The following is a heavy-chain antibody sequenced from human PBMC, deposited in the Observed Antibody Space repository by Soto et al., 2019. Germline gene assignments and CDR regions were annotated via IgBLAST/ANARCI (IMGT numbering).Heavy chain of an antibody. D-gene: IGHD3-16*02. CDR1: GFTFSSYS. J-gene: IGHJ5*02. Sequence: GGSLRLSCAASGFTFSSYSMNWVRQAPGKGLEWVSYISSSSTIYYADSVKGRFTISRDNAKNSLYLQMNSLRDEDTAVYYCARDKADYDYVWGSYRQYARWFDPWGQGTLVTVSS. CDR3: ARDKADYDYVWGSYRQYARWFDP. CDR2: ISSSSTI. V-gene: IGHV3-48*02.